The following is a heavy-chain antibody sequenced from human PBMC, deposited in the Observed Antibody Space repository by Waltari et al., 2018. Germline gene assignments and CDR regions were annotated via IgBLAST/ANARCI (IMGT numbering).Heavy chain of an antibody. J-gene: IGHJ5*01. Sequence: EEHLLESGGGLAQPGGSLRLSCAASGFNFISYAMSWVRQAPGKGLEWVSGISDSGVITKYADSVKGRFTVSRDNSKNTVFLHLNSLRAEDTAIYYCARALTTPNDSWGQGTLVTVSS. CDR2: ISDSGVIT. CDR3: ARALTTPNDS. D-gene: IGHD4-17*01. V-gene: IGHV3-23*01. CDR1: GFNFISYA.